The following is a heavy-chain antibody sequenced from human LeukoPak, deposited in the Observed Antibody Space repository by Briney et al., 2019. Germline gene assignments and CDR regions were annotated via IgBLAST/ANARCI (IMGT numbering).Heavy chain of an antibody. D-gene: IGHD3-10*01. CDR2: VKHAGSEK. V-gene: IGHV3-7*02. CDR3: ARGHYFTASGSYRTILYGFDI. Sequence: PGGSLRLSCAASGFSSSRYWMSSVPQAPRKGLERVSIVKHAGSEKYYVDSLKGRVTISRDNAKNSLSVQMNSLRAEDTAVYYCARGHYFTASGSYRTILYGFDIWGQGTMVTVSS. CDR1: GFSSSRYW. J-gene: IGHJ3*02.